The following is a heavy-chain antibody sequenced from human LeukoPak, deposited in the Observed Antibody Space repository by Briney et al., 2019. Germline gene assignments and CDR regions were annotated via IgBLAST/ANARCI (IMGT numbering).Heavy chain of an antibody. J-gene: IGHJ4*02. D-gene: IGHD6-6*01. CDR2: ISSSSSTI. CDR3: ARDPGYSSSGF. V-gene: IGHV3-48*01. Sequence: PGGSLRLSCAASGFTFSSYSMNWVRQAPGKGLEWVSYISSSSSTIYYADSVKGRFTISRDNAKNSLYLQMNSLRAEDTAVYYCARDPGYSSSGFWGQGTLVTVSS. CDR1: GFTFSSYS.